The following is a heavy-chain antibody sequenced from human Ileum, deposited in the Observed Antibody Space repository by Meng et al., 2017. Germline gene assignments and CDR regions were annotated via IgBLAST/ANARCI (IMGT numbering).Heavy chain of an antibody. J-gene: IGHJ4*02. V-gene: IGHV1-69*05. CDR1: GGTFSSYA. CDR3: ARGSQEGGYGMRWLYFDY. Sequence: QGQLVQSGAAGKKPGSSGKVPCKAAGGTFSSYAISWVRQAPGQGLEWMGGIIPIFGTANYAQKFQGRVTITTDESTSTAYMELSSLRSEDTAVYYCARGSQEGGYGMRWLYFDYWGQGTLVTVSS. D-gene: IGHD5-12*01. CDR2: IIPIFGTA.